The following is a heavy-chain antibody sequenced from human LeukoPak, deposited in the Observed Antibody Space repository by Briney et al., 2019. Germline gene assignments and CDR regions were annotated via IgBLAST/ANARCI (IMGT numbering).Heavy chain of an antibody. D-gene: IGHD3-22*01. Sequence: SETLSLTCAVYGGSFSDYYWSWIRQPPGKGLEWVGYIYYSGSANYNPSLKSRVTISVDTSKNQYSLKLSSVTAADTAVYYCAREGNYYDSSGYDAVYYFDYWGQGTLVTVSS. J-gene: IGHJ4*02. CDR2: IYYSGSA. CDR1: GGSFSDYY. V-gene: IGHV4-59*01. CDR3: AREGNYYDSSGYDAVYYFDY.